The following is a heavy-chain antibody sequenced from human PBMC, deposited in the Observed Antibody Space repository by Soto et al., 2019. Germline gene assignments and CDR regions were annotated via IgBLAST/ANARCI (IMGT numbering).Heavy chain of an antibody. Sequence: EVQLVESGGGLVKPGGSLRLSCAASGFTFSNAWMNWVRQASGKGLEWVGRIKSKTDGGTTDYAAPVKGRFTISRDDSKNTLYLQMNSLKTEDTAVYYCTTSSGSYYVGDFIDYWGQGTLVTVSS. CDR1: GFTFSNAW. D-gene: IGHD1-26*01. CDR3: TTSSGSYYVGDFIDY. CDR2: IKSKTDGGTT. J-gene: IGHJ4*02. V-gene: IGHV3-15*07.